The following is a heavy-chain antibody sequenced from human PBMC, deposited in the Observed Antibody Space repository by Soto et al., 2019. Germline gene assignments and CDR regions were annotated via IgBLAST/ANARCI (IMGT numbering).Heavy chain of an antibody. V-gene: IGHV3-30*18. D-gene: IGHD3-22*01. CDR1: GFTFSSYG. Sequence: HPGGSLRLSCAASGFTFSSYGMHWVRQAPGKGLEWVAVISYDGSNKYYADSVKGRFTISRDNSKNTLYLQMNSLRAEDTAVYYCANSDYYDSSGYYYSYYYGMDVWGQGTTVTVSS. J-gene: IGHJ6*02. CDR2: ISYDGSNK. CDR3: ANSDYYDSSGYYYSYYYGMDV.